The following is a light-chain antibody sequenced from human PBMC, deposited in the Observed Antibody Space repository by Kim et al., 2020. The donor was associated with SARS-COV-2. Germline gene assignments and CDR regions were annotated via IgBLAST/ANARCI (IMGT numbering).Light chain of an antibody. CDR2: GVS. Sequence: EIVLTQSPGTLSLSPGERATLSCRASQSVSNNFLAWYQHKPGQAPRLLIYGVSIRATNTPDRFSGSGSGTDFTLTISRLQPEDFGVYYCQQSATSLSFGGGTKVDIK. CDR1: QSVSNNF. CDR3: QQSATSLS. V-gene: IGKV3-20*01. J-gene: IGKJ4*01.